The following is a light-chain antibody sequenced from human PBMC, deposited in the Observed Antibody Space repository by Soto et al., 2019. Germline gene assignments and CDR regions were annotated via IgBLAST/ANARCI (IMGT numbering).Light chain of an antibody. CDR1: QGINNY. J-gene: IGKJ5*01. Sequence: DIQLTQSPSFLSASVGDRVTITCRASQGINNYLAWYQQKPGKAPKLLIYAASTLQSGVPPRFSGSGSGTEFTLTVSSLQPEDFATYYCQQLNSYPFITFDQGTRLEMK. CDR2: AAS. CDR3: QQLNSYPFIT. V-gene: IGKV1-9*01.